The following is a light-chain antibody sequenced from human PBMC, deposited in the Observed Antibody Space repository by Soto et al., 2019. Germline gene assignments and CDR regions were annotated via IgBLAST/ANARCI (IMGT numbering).Light chain of an antibody. V-gene: IGKV3-15*01. CDR3: QQRSNWPPT. CDR2: GAS. Sequence: EIVMTQSPATLSVSPGERYTLSCMASQSVSSNLAWYQQKPGQAHRLLIYGASTRATGIPARFSGSGSGTDFTLTITSLEPEDFAVYYCQQRSNWPPTFGPGTKVDIK. J-gene: IGKJ3*01. CDR1: QSVSSN.